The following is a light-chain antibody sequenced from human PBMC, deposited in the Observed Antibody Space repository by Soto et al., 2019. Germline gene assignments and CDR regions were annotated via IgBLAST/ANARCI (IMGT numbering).Light chain of an antibody. J-gene: IGLJ1*01. CDR2: DVS. Sequence: LTQRPSVSGSPGQSVPISCTGTSSDVGSYNRVSWYQQPPGTAPKVMIYDVSNRPSGVPDRFSGSKSGNTASLTISGLQAEDESDYYCSSYTRSSTYVVGTGTKVTVL. V-gene: IGLV2-18*02. CDR3: SSYTRSSTYV. CDR1: SSDVGSYNR.